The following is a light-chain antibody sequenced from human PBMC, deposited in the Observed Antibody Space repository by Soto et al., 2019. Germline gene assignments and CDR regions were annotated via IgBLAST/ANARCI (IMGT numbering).Light chain of an antibody. CDR3: LEDAYFPWT. J-gene: IGKJ1*01. CDR1: QGIRND. CDR2: AAS. Sequence: FQMTLSVSSLSASVGDRVTITCRASQGIRNDLGWYQQKPGKAPKLLIYAASSLQSGVPSRFSGSGSGTDFTLTISCLQAEDFATYCCLEDAYFPWTFAEGTKVDIK. V-gene: IGKV1-6*01.